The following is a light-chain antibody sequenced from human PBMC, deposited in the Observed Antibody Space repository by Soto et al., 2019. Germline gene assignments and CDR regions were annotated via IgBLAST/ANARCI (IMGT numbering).Light chain of an antibody. CDR1: NIGSKS. J-gene: IGLJ3*02. V-gene: IGLV3-21*04. CDR2: YDN. CDR3: QVWDDSSAV. Sequence: SYELTQPPSVSVAPGKTARITCGGNNIGSKSVHWYQQKPGQAPVLVISYDNDRPSGIPERISGSNSRNTATLTINTVEAGDEADYNCQVWDDSSAVFGGGTKLTVL.